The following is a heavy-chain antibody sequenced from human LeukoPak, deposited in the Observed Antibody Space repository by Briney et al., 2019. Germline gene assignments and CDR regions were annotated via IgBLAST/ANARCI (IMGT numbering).Heavy chain of an antibody. D-gene: IGHD4-17*01. J-gene: IGHJ4*02. V-gene: IGHV3-30-3*01. CDR3: AREILGDYGDYGGFDY. CDR2: ISYDGSNK. Sequence: TGGSLRLSCAASGFTFDDYAMHWVRQAPGKGLEWVAVISYDGSNKYYADSVKGRFTISRDNSKNTLYLQMNSLRAEDTAVYYCAREILGDYGDYGGFDYWGQGTLVTVSS. CDR1: GFTFDDYA.